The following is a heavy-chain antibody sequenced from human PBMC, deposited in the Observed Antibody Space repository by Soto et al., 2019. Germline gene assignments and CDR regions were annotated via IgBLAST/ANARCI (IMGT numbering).Heavy chain of an antibody. CDR2: IIPILGIA. V-gene: IGHV1-69*04. Sequence: SVKVSCKASGGTFSSYTISWVRQAPGQGLEWMGRIIPILGIANYAQKFQGRVTITADKSTSTAYMELSSLRSEDTAVYYCAREGSGYTRGIDPWGQGPLVTVSS. CDR3: AREGSGYTRGIDP. J-gene: IGHJ5*02. D-gene: IGHD3-22*01. CDR1: GGTFSSYT.